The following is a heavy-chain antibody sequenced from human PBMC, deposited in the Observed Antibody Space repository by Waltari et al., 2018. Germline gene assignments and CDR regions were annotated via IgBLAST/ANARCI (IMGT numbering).Heavy chain of an antibody. J-gene: IGHJ4*02. CDR2: INHSGST. D-gene: IGHD3-3*01. Sequence: QVQLQQWGAGLLKPSETLSLPCAVYGGSFSGYYWSWIRQPPGKGLEWIGEINHSGSTNYNPSLKSRVTISVDTSKNQFSLKLSSVTAADTAVYYCARGLLGIKMEWLLPGHYFDYWGQGTLVTVSS. CDR3: ARGLLGIKMEWLLPGHYFDY. V-gene: IGHV4-34*01. CDR1: GGSFSGYY.